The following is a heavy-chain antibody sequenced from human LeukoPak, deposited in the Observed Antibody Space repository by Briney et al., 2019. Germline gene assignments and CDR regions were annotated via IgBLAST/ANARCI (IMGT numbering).Heavy chain of an antibody. Sequence: ASVKVSCKASGYTFTGYYMHWVRQAPGQGLEWMGRIIPIFGTANYAQKFQGRVTITTDESTSTAYMELSSLRSEDTAVYYCARSRRGYEDYWGQGTLVTVSS. V-gene: IGHV1-69*05. D-gene: IGHD5-18*01. CDR1: GYTFTGYY. J-gene: IGHJ4*02. CDR3: ARSRRGYEDY. CDR2: IIPIFGTA.